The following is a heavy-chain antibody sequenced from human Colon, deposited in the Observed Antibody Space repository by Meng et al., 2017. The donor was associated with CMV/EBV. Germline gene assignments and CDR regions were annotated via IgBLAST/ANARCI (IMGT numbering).Heavy chain of an antibody. CDR2: TYYSGST. CDR1: GGSITQNY. Sequence: SETLSLTCAVSGGSITQNYWSWIRQSPGKGLEWIGYTYYSGSTNYNPSLKSRVTISVDTSKNHVSLRLTSVTAADTAVYYCARAARDRIHYYGSGSYFDPWGQGTLVTVSS. J-gene: IGHJ5*02. V-gene: IGHV4-59*01. CDR3: ARAARDRIHYYGSGSYFDP. D-gene: IGHD3-10*01.